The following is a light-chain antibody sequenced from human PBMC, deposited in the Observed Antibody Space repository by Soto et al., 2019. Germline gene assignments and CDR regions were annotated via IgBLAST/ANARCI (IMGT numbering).Light chain of an antibody. Sequence: DKQISLSLSTLSASVGEGVTITCRASQSISNWLAWYQQKPGKAPKLLIYDASSLESGVSLRFSGSGSGTEFTLTISSLQPDDFATYYCQQYYTFWTFGQGTKVDVK. CDR1: QSISNW. CDR2: DAS. J-gene: IGKJ1*01. V-gene: IGKV1-5*01. CDR3: QQYYTFWT.